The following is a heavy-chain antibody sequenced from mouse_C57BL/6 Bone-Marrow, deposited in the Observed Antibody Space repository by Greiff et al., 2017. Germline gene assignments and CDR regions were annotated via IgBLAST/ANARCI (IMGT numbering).Heavy chain of an antibody. Sequence: VQLKESGAELVKPGASVTLSCMASGYTFTAYTLHWVHQMSGQGLERLGCFSSGGGRIKYSEKFKDKATLNADKSSSTVYMERSRLTTEDSAVYFCARHEWNDSFDYWGQGTTLTVSS. D-gene: IGHD2-4*01. CDR1: GYTFTAYT. V-gene: IGHV1-62-2*01. CDR2: FSSGGGRI. CDR3: ARHEWNDSFDY. J-gene: IGHJ2*01.